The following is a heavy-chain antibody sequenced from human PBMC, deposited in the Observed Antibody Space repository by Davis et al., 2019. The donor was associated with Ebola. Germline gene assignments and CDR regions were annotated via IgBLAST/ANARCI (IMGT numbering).Heavy chain of an antibody. J-gene: IGHJ6*02. V-gene: IGHV5-51*01. CDR1: GYSFTSYW. CDR3: ARIAPYRREVYYYYGMDV. CDR2: IYPGDSDT. D-gene: IGHD3-10*01. Sequence: GESLKISCKGSGYSFTSYWIGWVRQMPGKGLEWMGIIYPGDSDTRYSPSFQGQVTISADKSISTAYLQWSSLRAEDTAVYYCARIAPYRREVYYYYGMDVWGQGTTVTVSS.